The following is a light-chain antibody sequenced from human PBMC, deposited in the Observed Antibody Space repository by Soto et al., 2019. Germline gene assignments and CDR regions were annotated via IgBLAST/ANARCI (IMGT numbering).Light chain of an antibody. J-gene: IGKJ4*01. CDR1: QGICSY. CDR3: QKLKNYPLT. Sequence: DIQLTQSPSSLSASLGDRVTITCRASQGICSYLAWYQQKPGKAPRLLIYAASTLQSGVPSRFSGSGSDTEFTLTISSLQPEDFATHYRQKLKNYPLTSRGGTKLDIK. CDR2: AAS. V-gene: IGKV1-9*01.